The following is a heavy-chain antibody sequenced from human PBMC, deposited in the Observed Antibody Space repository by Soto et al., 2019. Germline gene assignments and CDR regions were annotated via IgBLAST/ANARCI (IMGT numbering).Heavy chain of an antibody. CDR3: AHSPALTEGIAAAGNDAFDI. D-gene: IGHD6-13*01. CDR1: GFSLSTSGVG. Sequence: GSGPTLVNPTQTLTLTCTFSGFSLSTSGVGVGWIRQPPGKALEWLALIYWNDDKRYSPSLKSRLTITKDTSKNQVVLTMTNMDPVDTATYYCAHSPALTEGIAAAGNDAFDIWGQGTMVTVSS. CDR2: IYWNDDK. J-gene: IGHJ3*02. V-gene: IGHV2-5*01.